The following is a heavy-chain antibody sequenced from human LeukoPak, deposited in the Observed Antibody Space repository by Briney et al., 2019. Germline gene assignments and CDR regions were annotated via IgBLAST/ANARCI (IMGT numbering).Heavy chain of an antibody. Sequence: PGGPLRLSCAASGFTFSSYAMSWVRQAPGKGLEWVSDISGSGGTKYYEDTVKSRFTNSRKKSKNTLYLQMNSLRAEDTAVYYCAKDHVLAPWTPFDYWGQGTLVTVSS. CDR2: ISGSGGTK. J-gene: IGHJ4*02. V-gene: IGHV3-23*02. D-gene: IGHD3-10*02. CDR3: AKDHVLAPWTPFDY. CDR1: GFTFSSYA.